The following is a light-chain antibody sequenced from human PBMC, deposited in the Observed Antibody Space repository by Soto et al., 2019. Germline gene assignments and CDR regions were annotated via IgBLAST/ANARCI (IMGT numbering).Light chain of an antibody. J-gene: IGKJ4*01. V-gene: IGKV4-1*01. CDR2: WAS. CDR3: QQYYSSSLT. CDR1: RRSLKSSIKKNS. Sequence: DIVMTQSPDSLAVSLGEGATLKCRSGRRSLKSSIKKNSLAWYQQKPGQPPRLLIYWASTRDSGVPARFSGSGSGTDFTLTITRLQAEDVAVYYCQQYYSSSLTFGGGTKVDIK.